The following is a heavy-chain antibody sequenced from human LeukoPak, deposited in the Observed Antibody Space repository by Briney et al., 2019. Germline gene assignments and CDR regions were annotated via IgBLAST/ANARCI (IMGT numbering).Heavy chain of an antibody. V-gene: IGHV4-59*12. CDR3: ARVGQGSGWYFDY. D-gene: IGHD6-19*01. J-gene: IGHJ4*02. CDR2: IYYSGST. CDR1: GGSISSYY. Sequence: SETLSLTCTVSGGSISSYYWSWIRQPPGKGLEWIGYIYYSGSTNYSPSLKSRVTISVDTSKNQFSLKLSSVTAADTAVYYCARVGQGSGWYFDYWGQGTLVTVSS.